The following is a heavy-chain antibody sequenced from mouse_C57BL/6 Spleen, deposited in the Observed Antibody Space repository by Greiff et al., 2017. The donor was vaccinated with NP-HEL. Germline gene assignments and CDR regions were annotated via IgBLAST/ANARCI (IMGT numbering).Heavy chain of an antibody. D-gene: IGHD1-1*01. CDR3: AREVYYYGSSYVWYFDV. CDR2: IYPRDGST. J-gene: IGHJ1*03. V-gene: IGHV1-85*01. CDR1: GYTFTSYD. Sequence: QVQLQQSGPELVKPGASVKLSCKASGYTFTSYDINWVKQRPGQGLEWIGWIYPRDGSTKYNEKFKGKATLTVDTSSSTAYMELHSLTSEDSAVYFCAREVYYYGSSYVWYFDVWGTGTTVTVSS.